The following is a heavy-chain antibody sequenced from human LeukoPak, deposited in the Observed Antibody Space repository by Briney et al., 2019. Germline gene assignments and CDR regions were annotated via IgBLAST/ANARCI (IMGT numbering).Heavy chain of an antibody. CDR3: ARGSIGQLPNCSGGSCSDDIFDY. CDR1: GGSISSSSYY. CDR2: IYYSGST. Sequence: PSETLSLTCTVSGGSISSSSYYWGWIRQPPGKGLEWIGSIYYSGSTYYNPSLKSRVTISVDTSKNQFSLKLSSVTAADTAVYYCARGSIGQLPNCSGGSCSDDIFDYWGQGTLVTVSS. J-gene: IGHJ4*02. V-gene: IGHV4-39*01. D-gene: IGHD2-15*01.